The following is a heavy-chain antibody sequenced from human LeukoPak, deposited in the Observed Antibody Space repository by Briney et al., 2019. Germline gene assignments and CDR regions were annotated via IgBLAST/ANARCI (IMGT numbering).Heavy chain of an antibody. CDR1: GFTFSSSA. Sequence: ASVKVSCKASGFTFSSSAVQWVRQARGQRLEWIGWIVVGSGHTNYAQKFQERVTISRDMSTSTAHMELSSLRFEDTAVYYCAAATGATAGSYAFDIWGQGTMVTVSS. CDR2: IVVGSGHT. V-gene: IGHV1-58*01. D-gene: IGHD1-26*01. J-gene: IGHJ3*02. CDR3: AAATGATAGSYAFDI.